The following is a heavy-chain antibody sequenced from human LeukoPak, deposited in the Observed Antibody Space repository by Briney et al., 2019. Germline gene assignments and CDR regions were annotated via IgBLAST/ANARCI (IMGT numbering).Heavy chain of an antibody. V-gene: IGHV1-18*01. CDR1: GYTFTSYG. CDR2: ISAYNGNT. Sequence: GASVKVSCKASGYTFTSYGISWVRQAPGQGLEWMGWISAYNGNTNYAQKLQGRVTMTTDTSTSTAYMELRSLRSDDTAVYYCARDTLLIRGHYDSSGYYYGYWGQGTLVTVSS. CDR3: ARDTLLIRGHYDSSGYYYGY. D-gene: IGHD3-22*01. J-gene: IGHJ4*02.